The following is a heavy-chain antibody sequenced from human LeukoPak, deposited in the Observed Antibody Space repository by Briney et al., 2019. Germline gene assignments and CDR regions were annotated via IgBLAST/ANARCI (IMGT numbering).Heavy chain of an antibody. CDR2: VYYSGST. D-gene: IGHD4-23*01. Sequence: SETLSLTCIVSGGSISSYFCSWIRQPPGKGLEWIGYVYYSGSTNYNPSLKSRVTISVDRSNNKFSLKLTSVTAADTAVYYCAREVVDYGGELDWFDAWGQGSLVSVSS. J-gene: IGHJ5*02. CDR3: AREVVDYGGELDWFDA. V-gene: IGHV4-59*01. CDR1: GGSISSYF.